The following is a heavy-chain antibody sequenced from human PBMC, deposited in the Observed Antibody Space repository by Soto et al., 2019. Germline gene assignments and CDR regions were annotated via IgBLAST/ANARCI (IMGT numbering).Heavy chain of an antibody. CDR2: ISWNSGSI. Sequence: EVQLVESGGGLVQPGRSLRLSCAASGFTFDDYAMHWVRQAPGKCLEWVSGISWNSGSIGYADSVKGRFTISRDNAKNSLYLQMNSLRAEDTALYYCAKASCSSTSCYAAFDYWGQGTLVTVSS. V-gene: IGHV3-9*01. J-gene: IGHJ4*02. D-gene: IGHD2-2*01. CDR1: GFTFDDYA. CDR3: AKASCSSTSCYAAFDY.